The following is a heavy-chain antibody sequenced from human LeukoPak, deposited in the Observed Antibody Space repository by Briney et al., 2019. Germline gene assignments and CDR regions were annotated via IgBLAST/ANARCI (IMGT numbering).Heavy chain of an antibody. CDR2: INPNSGDT. D-gene: IGHD3-10*01. CDR1: GYSFTGYF. Sequence: ASVKVSCKTSGYSFTGYFMHWARQAPGQGLEWMGWINPNSGDTKYAQKFQGRVTMTGDTSINTAYMELRRLTSDDTAVYYCARVPSMVRGVVNYGMDGWGQGTTVTVSS. J-gene: IGHJ6*02. V-gene: IGHV1-2*02. CDR3: ARVPSMVRGVVNYGMDG.